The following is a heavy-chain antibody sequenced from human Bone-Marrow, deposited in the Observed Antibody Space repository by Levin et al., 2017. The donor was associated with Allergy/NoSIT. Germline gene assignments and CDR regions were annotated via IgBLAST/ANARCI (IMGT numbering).Heavy chain of an antibody. CDR1: GGSISSSSYY. CDR2: IYYSGST. Sequence: GSLRLSCTVSGGSISSSSYYWGWIRPPPGKGLEWIGSIYYSGSTYYNPSLKSRVTISVDTSKNQFSLKLSSVTAADTAVYYCAREDKGIAVAGPYNWFDPWGQGTLVTVSS. V-gene: IGHV4-39*01. CDR3: AREDKGIAVAGPYNWFDP. J-gene: IGHJ5*02. D-gene: IGHD6-19*01.